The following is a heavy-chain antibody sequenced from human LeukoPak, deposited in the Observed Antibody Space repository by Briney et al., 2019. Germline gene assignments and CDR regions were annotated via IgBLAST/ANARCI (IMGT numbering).Heavy chain of an antibody. CDR1: GYTFTSYG. CDR2: ISTYNGDT. Sequence: GASVEVSCKASGYTFTSYGISWVRQAPGQGLEWMAWISTYNGDTNYAQKFQGRVTTTTDTSTSTAYMEVRSLRSDDTAVYYCARDGGYCSGDSCHSTFDYWGQGTLVTVSS. D-gene: IGHD2-15*01. CDR3: ARDGGYCSGDSCHSTFDY. J-gene: IGHJ4*02. V-gene: IGHV1-18*01.